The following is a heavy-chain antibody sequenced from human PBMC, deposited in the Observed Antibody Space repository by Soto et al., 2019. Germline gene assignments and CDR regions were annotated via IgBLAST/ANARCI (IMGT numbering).Heavy chain of an antibody. CDR1: GFSLITGGVR. Sequence: SGPTLVNPTQTLTLTCTFSGFSLITGGVRVSWIRQPPGQALEWLARIDGNNEKYYTTSLKTRLTISKGNSKNQVVLTMTNMDPVDTGTYYCARTMPAAGTFDYWGQGALVTVSS. CDR2: IDGNNEK. J-gene: IGHJ4*02. V-gene: IGHV2-70*04. CDR3: ARTMPAAGTFDY. D-gene: IGHD6-13*01.